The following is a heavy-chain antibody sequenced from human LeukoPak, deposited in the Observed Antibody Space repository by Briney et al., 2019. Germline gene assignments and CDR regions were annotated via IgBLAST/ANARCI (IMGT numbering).Heavy chain of an antibody. CDR2: INPNSGGT. D-gene: IGHD1-14*01. Sequence: ASVKVSCKASGYTFTGYYMHWVRQAPGQGLEWMGWINPNSGGTNYAQKFQGRVTMTRDTSISTAYMELSRLRSDDTAVYYCASPVPRRKDYYYYMDVWGKGTTVTVSS. V-gene: IGHV1-2*02. CDR3: ASPVPRRKDYYYYMDV. J-gene: IGHJ6*03. CDR1: GYTFTGYY.